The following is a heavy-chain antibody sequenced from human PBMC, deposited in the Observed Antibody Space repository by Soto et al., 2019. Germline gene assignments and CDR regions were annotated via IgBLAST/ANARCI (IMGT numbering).Heavy chain of an antibody. CDR3: VRDLSYYDSSGSYSPPY. D-gene: IGHD3-22*01. J-gene: IGHJ4*02. CDR2: ISGSAATT. Sequence: GGSLILSCAASGFTFSSYAMNWVRKAPGKGLEWVSAISGSAATTHFVDSVKGRSTISRDNSKNTLYLEMNSLIADDTAVYYCVRDLSYYDSSGSYSPPYWGQGTLVTVSS. CDR1: GFTFSSYA. V-gene: IGHV3-23*01.